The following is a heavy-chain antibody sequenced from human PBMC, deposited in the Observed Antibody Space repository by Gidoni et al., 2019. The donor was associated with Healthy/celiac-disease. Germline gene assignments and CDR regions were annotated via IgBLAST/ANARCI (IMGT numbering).Heavy chain of an antibody. D-gene: IGHD6-13*01. CDR2: ISSSSSYI. CDR3: ARPPGAAGTGFDY. V-gene: IGHV3-21*01. J-gene: IGHJ4*02. Sequence: EVQLVESGGGLAKPGGSLRLSCEASGSTSGSYSMNGVRQAPGKGRGWVSSISSSSSYIYYADSVKGRFTISRDNAKNSLYLQMNSLRAEDTAVYYCARPPGAAGTGFDYWGQGTLVTVSS. CDR1: GSTSGSYS.